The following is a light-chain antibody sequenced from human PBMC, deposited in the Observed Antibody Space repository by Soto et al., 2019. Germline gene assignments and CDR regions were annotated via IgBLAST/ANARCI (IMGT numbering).Light chain of an antibody. V-gene: IGLV2-14*01. CDR1: SSDVGGYNY. J-gene: IGLJ2*01. Sequence: QSALTQPASVSGSLGQSITISCTGTSSDVGGYNYVSWYQQHPGKAPKLMIYDVTNRPSGVSNRFSGSKSGNTASLTISGLQAEDEADYYCSSYTSSSSLVLFGGGTKVTVL. CDR2: DVT. CDR3: SSYTSSSSLVL.